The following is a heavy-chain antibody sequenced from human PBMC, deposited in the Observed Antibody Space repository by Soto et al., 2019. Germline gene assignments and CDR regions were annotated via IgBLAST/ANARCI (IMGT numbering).Heavy chain of an antibody. Sequence: ASVKVSCKASGYTFTSYGISWVRQAPGQGLEWMGWISAYNGNTNYAQKLQGRVTMTTDTSTSTAYMELRSLRSDGTAVYYCARDDTLYYDFWSGYSGKFDYWGQGTLVTVSS. V-gene: IGHV1-18*01. CDR2: ISAYNGNT. J-gene: IGHJ4*02. CDR3: ARDDTLYYDFWSGYSGKFDY. D-gene: IGHD3-3*01. CDR1: GYTFTSYG.